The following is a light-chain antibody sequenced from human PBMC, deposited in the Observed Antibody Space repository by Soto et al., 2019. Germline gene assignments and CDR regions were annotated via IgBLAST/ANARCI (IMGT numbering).Light chain of an antibody. CDR1: QSVSSNY. CDR2: GAS. CDR3: EQYGSPPLT. J-gene: IGKJ4*01. V-gene: IGKV3-20*01. Sequence: EIVLTQSPGTLSLSPGERATLSCRASQSVSSNYLAWYQQKPGQAPRLLIYGASIRATGIPDRFSGSGSGTDFTLTISRQDAEDFAVYSCEQYGSPPLTFGGGTTVEIK.